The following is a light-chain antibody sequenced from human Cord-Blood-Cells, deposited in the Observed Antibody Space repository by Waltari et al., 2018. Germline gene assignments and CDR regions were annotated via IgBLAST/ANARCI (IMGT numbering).Light chain of an antibody. Sequence: QSVLTQPPSVSGAPGQRVTISCTGSSSHIGAGYDVHWYQQLPGTAPKLLIYGNSNRPSGVPDRFSGSKSGTSASLAITGLQAEDEADYYCQSYDSSLSALWVFGGGTKLTVL. CDR2: GNS. CDR3: QSYDSSLSALWV. V-gene: IGLV1-40*01. CDR1: SSHIGAGYD. J-gene: IGLJ3*02.